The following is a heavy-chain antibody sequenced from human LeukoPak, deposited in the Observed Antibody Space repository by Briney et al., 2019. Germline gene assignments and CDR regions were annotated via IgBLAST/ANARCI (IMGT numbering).Heavy chain of an antibody. Sequence: SETLSLTCTVSGGSISSYYWHWIRQPPGKGLEWIGYLYYSGNTYYNPSLKSRVTMSVDTSKNQFSLKLSSVTAADTAVYFCARAAYCGGDCYYYFDYWGQGTLVTVSS. V-gene: IGHV4-59*01. CDR1: GGSISSYY. J-gene: IGHJ4*02. CDR3: ARAAYCGGDCYYYFDY. CDR2: LYYSGNT. D-gene: IGHD2-21*02.